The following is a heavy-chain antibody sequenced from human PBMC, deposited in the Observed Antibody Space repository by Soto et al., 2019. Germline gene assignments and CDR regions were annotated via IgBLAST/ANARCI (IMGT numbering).Heavy chain of an antibody. CDR1: GGSFSGYY. J-gene: IGHJ4*02. Sequence: SETLSLTCAVYGGSFSGYYWSWIRQPPGKGLEWIGEINHSGSTNYNPSLKSRVTISVDTSKNQFSLKLSSVTAADTAVYYCARATSGGSCPDYWGQGTLVTVSS. CDR2: INHSGST. V-gene: IGHV4-34*01. D-gene: IGHD2-15*01. CDR3: ARATSGGSCPDY.